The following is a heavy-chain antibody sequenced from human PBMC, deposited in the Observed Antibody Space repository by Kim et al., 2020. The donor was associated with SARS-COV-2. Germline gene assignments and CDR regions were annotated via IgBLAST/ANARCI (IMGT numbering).Heavy chain of an antibody. V-gene: IGHV3-33*01. CDR3: ARAPLGYCSSTSCYPYYYGMDV. J-gene: IGHJ6*02. Sequence: GGSLRLSCAASGFTFSSYGMHWVRQAPGKGLEWEAVIWYDGSNKYYADSVKGRFTISRDNSKNTLYLQMNSLRAEDTAVYYCARAPLGYCSSTSCYPYYYGMDVWGQGTTVTVSS. CDR1: GFTFSSYG. D-gene: IGHD2-2*01. CDR2: IWYDGSNK.